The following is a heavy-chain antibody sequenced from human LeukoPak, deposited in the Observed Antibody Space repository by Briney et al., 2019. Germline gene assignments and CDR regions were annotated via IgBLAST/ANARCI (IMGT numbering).Heavy chain of an antibody. CDR3: ARFGYCSSTSCYEAYYYYGMDV. Sequence: ASVKVSCKASGYTFTSYGISWVRQAPGQGLEWMGWINPNSGGTNYAQKFQGRVTMTRDTSISTAYMELSRLRSDDTAVYYCARFGYCSSTSCYEAYYYYGMDVWGQGTTVTVSS. D-gene: IGHD2-2*01. V-gene: IGHV1-2*02. J-gene: IGHJ6*02. CDR1: GYTFTSYG. CDR2: INPNSGGT.